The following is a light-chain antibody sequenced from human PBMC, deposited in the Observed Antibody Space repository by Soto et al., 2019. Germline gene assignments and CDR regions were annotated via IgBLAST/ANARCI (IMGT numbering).Light chain of an antibody. Sequence: DIVMTQSPDSLAVSLGERATINCKSSQSVFYSSNNKNYLAWYQQKPGQPPKLLIYWASTRESGVPDRFSGSGSGTDFTLTISSLQAEDGAVYYCQQDYRPWTFGQGTKVEIK. CDR1: QSVFYSSNNKNY. J-gene: IGKJ1*01. V-gene: IGKV4-1*01. CDR2: WAS. CDR3: QQDYRPWT.